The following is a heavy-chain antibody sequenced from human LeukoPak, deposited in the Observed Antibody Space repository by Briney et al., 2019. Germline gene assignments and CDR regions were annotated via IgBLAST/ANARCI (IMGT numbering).Heavy chain of an antibody. J-gene: IGHJ4*02. Sequence: TGGSLRLSCAASGFTFSSYSMNWVRQAPGKGLEWVSVISGSGGSTYYVDSVQGRFTISRDNSKNTLFLQMDSLRAEDTAVYYCAKGGFGRPFDYWGQGTLVTVSS. V-gene: IGHV3-23*01. CDR1: GFTFSSYS. D-gene: IGHD3-10*01. CDR2: ISGSGGST. CDR3: AKGGFGRPFDY.